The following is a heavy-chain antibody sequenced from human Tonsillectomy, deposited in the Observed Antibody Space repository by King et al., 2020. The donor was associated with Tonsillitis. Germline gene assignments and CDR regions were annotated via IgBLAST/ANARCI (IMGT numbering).Heavy chain of an antibody. V-gene: IGHV3-23*03. CDR3: AKYTTGGYFAY. CDR2: IYSGGSST. D-gene: IGHD4-17*01. Sequence: VQLVESGGGLVQPGGSLRLSCAASGFTFSSYAMSWVRQAPGKGLEWVSVIYSGGSSTYYADSVKGRFTISRDNSKNTLYLQMNSLRAEDTAVYYCAKYTTGGYFAYWGQGPLAPVS. CDR1: GFTFSSYA. J-gene: IGHJ4*02.